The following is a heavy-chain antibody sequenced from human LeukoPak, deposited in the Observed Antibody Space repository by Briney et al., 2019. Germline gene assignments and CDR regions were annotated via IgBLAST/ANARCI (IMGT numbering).Heavy chain of an antibody. CDR2: INWNGGST. CDR1: VFTFDDYG. J-gene: IGHJ4*02. D-gene: IGHD3-10*01. Sequence: GRSLRLSRAASVFTFDDYGMSWVRQAPGKGLEWVSGINWNGGSTGYADSVKGRFTISRDNAKNSLHLQMNSLRAEHTALYFCARGFFWESLVFDYWGQGTLVTVSS. CDR3: ARGFFWESLVFDY. V-gene: IGHV3-20*04.